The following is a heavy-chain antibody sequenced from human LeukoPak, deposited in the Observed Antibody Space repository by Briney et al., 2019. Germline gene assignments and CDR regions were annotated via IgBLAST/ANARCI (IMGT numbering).Heavy chain of an antibody. CDR3: AIWTSGNY. CDR2: MDPTGSQK. V-gene: IGHV3-7*01. J-gene: IGHJ4*02. CDR1: QFTFNGSW. D-gene: IGHD1-1*01. Sequence: GGSLRLSCADSQFTFNGSWMNWVRQAPGKGLEWVANMDPTGSQKRYVDSVRGRFTISKDNPGASLYLDMHSLGAEDTAIYYCAIWTSGNYWGQGTLVTVSS.